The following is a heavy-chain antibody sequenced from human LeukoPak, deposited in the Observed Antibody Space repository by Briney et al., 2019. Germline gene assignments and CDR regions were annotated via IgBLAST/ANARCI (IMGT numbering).Heavy chain of an antibody. V-gene: IGHV1-46*01. CDR1: GYTFTSYY. Sequence: ASVKVSCKASGYTFTSYYMHWVRQAPGQRLEWMGIINPSGGSTSYAQKFQGRVTKTRDTSTSTVYMELSSLRSEDTAVYYCTTTVISSYYFDYWGQGTLVTVSS. CDR2: INPSGGST. J-gene: IGHJ4*02. D-gene: IGHD4-17*01. CDR3: TTTVISSYYFDY.